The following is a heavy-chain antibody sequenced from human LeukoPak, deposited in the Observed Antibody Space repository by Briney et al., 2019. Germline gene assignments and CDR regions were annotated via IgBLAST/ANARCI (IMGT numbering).Heavy chain of an antibody. Sequence: GGSLRLSCAASGFTFDDYAMHWVRQAPGKGLEWVSGISWNSGSIAYADSVKGRVTISRDNAKNSLYLQMNSLRAEDTALYYCAKDRSGSYLGGFDYWGQGTLVTVSS. D-gene: IGHD1-26*01. CDR3: AKDRSGSYLGGFDY. J-gene: IGHJ4*02. CDR2: ISWNSGSI. V-gene: IGHV3-9*01. CDR1: GFTFDDYA.